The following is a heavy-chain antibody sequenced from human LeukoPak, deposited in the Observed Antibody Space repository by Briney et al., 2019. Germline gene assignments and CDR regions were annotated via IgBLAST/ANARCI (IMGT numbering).Heavy chain of an antibody. CDR2: IIPILGIA. CDR1: GGTFSSYA. Sequence: ASVKVSCKASGGTFSSYAISWVRQAPGQGLEWMGRIIPILGIANYAQKFQGRVTITADKSTSTAYMELSSLRSEDTAVYYRARAYYYGSGSYPIDYWGQGTLVTVSS. J-gene: IGHJ4*02. D-gene: IGHD3-10*01. CDR3: ARAYYYGSGSYPIDY. V-gene: IGHV1-69*04.